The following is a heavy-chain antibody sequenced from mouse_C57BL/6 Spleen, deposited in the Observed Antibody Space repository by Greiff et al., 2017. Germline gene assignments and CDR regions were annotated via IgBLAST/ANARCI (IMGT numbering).Heavy chain of an antibody. J-gene: IGHJ1*03. CDR1: GYTFTNYL. CDR2: IYPGGGYT. V-gene: IGHV1-63*01. Sequence: QVQLQQSGAELVRPGTSVKMSCKASGYTFTNYLIGWAKQRPGHGLEWIGDIYPGGGYTNYNEKFKGKATLTADKSSSTAYMQFSSLTSEDSAIYYCASLVAPGYFDVWGTGTTVTVSS. CDR3: ASLVAPGYFDV. D-gene: IGHD1-1*01.